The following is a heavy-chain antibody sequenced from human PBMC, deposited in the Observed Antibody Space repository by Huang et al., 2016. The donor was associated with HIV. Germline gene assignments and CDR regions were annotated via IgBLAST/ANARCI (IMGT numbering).Heavy chain of an antibody. J-gene: IGHJ6*02. CDR2: IHYSGST. Sequence: QVQLQESGPGLVKPSETLSLTCTVSGGSISSYYWRWIRQPPGKGLEWIGYIHYSGSTNSNPALKIRVTTSVDTSKNQFVLKLSSVTAADTAVYYCARGGPYSRDYYYYGMDVWGQGTTVTVSS. CDR3: ARGGPYSRDYYYYGMDV. CDR1: GGSISSYY. V-gene: IGHV4-59*01. D-gene: IGHD6-13*01.